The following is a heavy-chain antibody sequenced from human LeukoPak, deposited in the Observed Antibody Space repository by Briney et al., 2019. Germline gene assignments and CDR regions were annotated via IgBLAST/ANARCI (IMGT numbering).Heavy chain of an antibody. CDR3: TTLQVLSGHGVPEY. Sequence: PGGSLRLSCAASEFTVSTNYMTWVRQAPGKGLEWVGRISSNSAGGTTDLAAPVKGRFTISRDDSKNTLYLQMDSLKTEDTAVYFCTTLQVLSGHGVPEYWGQGTLVTVSS. CDR2: ISSNSAGGTT. J-gene: IGHJ4*02. CDR1: EFTVSTNY. D-gene: IGHD5-12*01. V-gene: IGHV3-15*01.